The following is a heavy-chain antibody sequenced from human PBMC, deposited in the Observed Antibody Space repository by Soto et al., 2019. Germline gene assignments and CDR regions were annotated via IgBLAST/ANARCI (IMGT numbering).Heavy chain of an antibody. J-gene: IGHJ6*02. CDR1: GGSISSYY. Sequence: SETLSLTCTVSGGSISSYYWSWIRQPPGKGLEWIGYIYYSGSTNYNPSLKSRVTISVDTSKNQFSLKLSSVTAADTAVYYCARGGLAGYSSPYYYYYGMDAWGQGTTVTVSS. D-gene: IGHD6-13*01. V-gene: IGHV4-59*01. CDR2: IYYSGST. CDR3: ARGGLAGYSSPYYYYYGMDA.